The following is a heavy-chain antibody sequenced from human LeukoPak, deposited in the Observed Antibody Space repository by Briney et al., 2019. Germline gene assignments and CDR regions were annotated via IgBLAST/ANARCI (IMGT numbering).Heavy chain of an antibody. D-gene: IGHD3-22*01. CDR1: GYPFNGYY. Sequence: GSVKVSCRASGYPFNGYYLHWVRQAPGQGLEWMGWVNPNNGDTIYAEKFEARVTMTRDTSINTAYMELTSLRSDDTAVYYCARDLADDFDSSAINWFDPWGPGTLVTVSS. CDR3: ARDLADDFDSSAINWFDP. V-gene: IGHV1-2*02. J-gene: IGHJ5*02. CDR2: VNPNNGDT.